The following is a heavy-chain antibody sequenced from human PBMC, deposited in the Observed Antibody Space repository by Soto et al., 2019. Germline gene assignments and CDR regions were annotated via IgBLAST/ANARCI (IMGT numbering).Heavy chain of an antibody. CDR2: IYYSGST. CDR1: GGSISSSSYY. J-gene: IGHJ4*02. Sequence: PSETLSLTCTVSGGSISSSSYYWGWIRQPPGKGLEWIGSIYYSGSTYYNPSLKSRVTISVDTSKNQFSLKLSSVTAADTAVYYCATPPQNDYGDRYYFDYWGQGTQVTVYS. D-gene: IGHD4-17*01. V-gene: IGHV4-39*01. CDR3: ATPPQNDYGDRYYFDY.